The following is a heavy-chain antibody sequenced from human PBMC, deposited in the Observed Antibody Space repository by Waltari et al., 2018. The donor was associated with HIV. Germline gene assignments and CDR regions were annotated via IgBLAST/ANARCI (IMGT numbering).Heavy chain of an antibody. V-gene: IGHV4-59*01. Sequence: QVQLQESGPGLVKPSETLSLTCTVSGGSISSYYWSWIRQPPGKGLEWIGYIYYSGSTNYNPSLKSRVTISVDTSKNQFSLKLSSVTAADTAVYYCARVLGYDSGGWFDPWGQGTLVTVSS. CDR3: ARVLGYDSGGWFDP. D-gene: IGHD3-22*01. CDR1: GGSISSYY. CDR2: IYYSGST. J-gene: IGHJ5*02.